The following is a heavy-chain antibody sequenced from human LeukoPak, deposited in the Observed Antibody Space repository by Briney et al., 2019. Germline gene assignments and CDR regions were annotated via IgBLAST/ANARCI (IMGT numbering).Heavy chain of an antibody. D-gene: IGHD2-8*01. CDR3: ARVLGCTNGVCHDAFDI. Sequence: GGSLRLPCAASGFTFSRYWVSWVRQAPGKGLEWVANIKEDGGEKFHVDSVKGRFTISRDNAKKSLYLQMNSLRAEDTAVYFCARVLGCTNGVCHDAFDIWGQGTVVTVSS. J-gene: IGHJ3*02. V-gene: IGHV3-7*01. CDR2: IKEDGGEK. CDR1: GFTFSRYW.